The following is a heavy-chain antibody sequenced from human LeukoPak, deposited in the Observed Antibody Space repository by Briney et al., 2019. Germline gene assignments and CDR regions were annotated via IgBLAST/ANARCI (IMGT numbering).Heavy chain of an antibody. CDR1: GYTFTGYY. CDR3: ARVRVAVAGSYMDV. D-gene: IGHD6-19*01. CDR2: INPNSGGT. V-gene: IGHV1-2*02. Sequence: ASVKVSCKASGYTFTGYYMHWVRQAPGQGLEWMGWINPNSGGTNYAQKFQGRVTMTRDTSISTAYMELSRLRSDDTAVYYCARVRVAVAGSYMDVWGKGTTVTVSS. J-gene: IGHJ6*03.